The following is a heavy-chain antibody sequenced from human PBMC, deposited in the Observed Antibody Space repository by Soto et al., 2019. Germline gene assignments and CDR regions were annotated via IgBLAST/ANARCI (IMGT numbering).Heavy chain of an antibody. D-gene: IGHD1-26*01. CDR1: GYTFTSYA. Sequence: ASVKVSCKASGYTFTSYAMHWVRQAPGQGLEWMGWISAYNGNTNYAQKLQGRVTMTTDTSTSTAYMELRSLRSDDTAVYYCAREGDGFLTPYGMDVWGQGTTVTVSS. J-gene: IGHJ6*02. CDR3: AREGDGFLTPYGMDV. V-gene: IGHV1-18*01. CDR2: ISAYNGNT.